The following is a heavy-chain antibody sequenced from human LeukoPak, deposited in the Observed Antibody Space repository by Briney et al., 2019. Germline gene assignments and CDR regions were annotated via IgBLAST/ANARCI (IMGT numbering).Heavy chain of an antibody. CDR3: AREGGFYRPLDY. J-gene: IGHJ4*02. CDR2: VHLDGRT. D-gene: IGHD6-25*01. V-gene: IGHV4-4*02. CDR1: GGSVSSTNW. Sequence: LETLSVTRGVSGGSVSSTNWWTWIRQPPGKGLEWIGEVHLDGRTNANPTPETRLTMSVDLSENHVSLKLTSVTAADTAVYYCAREGGFYRPLDYSGQDTLAPVSS.